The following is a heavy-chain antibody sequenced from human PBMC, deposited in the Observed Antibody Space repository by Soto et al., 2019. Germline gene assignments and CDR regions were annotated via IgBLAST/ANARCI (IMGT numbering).Heavy chain of an antibody. V-gene: IGHV3-23*01. Sequence: GGFLRISCAASGFTFCRYAMTWVRQAPGKGPEWVSGISGSGGSTYYADSVKGRFTISRDNSKNTVDLQMDSLRAEDTAVYYCAKDYEPGYSSGWYPYWGQGTLVTVSS. CDR1: GFTFCRYA. CDR3: AKDYEPGYSSGWYPY. J-gene: IGHJ4*02. CDR2: ISGSGGST. D-gene: IGHD6-19*01.